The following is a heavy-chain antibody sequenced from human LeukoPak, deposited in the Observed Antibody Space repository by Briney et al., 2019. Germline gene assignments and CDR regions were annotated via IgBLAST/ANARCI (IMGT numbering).Heavy chain of an antibody. V-gene: IGHV1-18*01. D-gene: IGHD3-22*01. CDR1: GYTFTSYG. CDR3: AGNYYDSSGYYFSYYYYGMDV. J-gene: IGHJ6*02. CDR2: ISAYNGNT. Sequence: ASVKVSCKASGYTFTSYGISWVRQAPGQGLEWMGWISAYNGNTNYAQKLQGRVTMTTDTSTSTAYMELRSLRSDDTAVYYCAGNYYDSSGYYFSYYYYGMDVWGQGTTVTVSS.